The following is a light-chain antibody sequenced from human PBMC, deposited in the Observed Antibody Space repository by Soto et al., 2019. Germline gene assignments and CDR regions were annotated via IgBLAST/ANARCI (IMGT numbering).Light chain of an antibody. CDR2: GAS. Sequence: DIPMTQSPSSLPASVGDRVTITCRASQGIGNYLVWYQQKPGKVPNLLIYGASILQSRVPSRFSGSGSGTYFSLTISSLQPEDAATYYCQKYATVPWTFGQGTKVEIK. CDR3: QKYATVPWT. CDR1: QGIGNY. J-gene: IGKJ1*01. V-gene: IGKV1-27*01.